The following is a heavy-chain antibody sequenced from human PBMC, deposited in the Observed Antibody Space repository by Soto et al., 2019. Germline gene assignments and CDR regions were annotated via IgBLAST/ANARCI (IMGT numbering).Heavy chain of an antibody. CDR2: ISYDGSNK. CDR3: AKDRPDGYNSYTFDI. J-gene: IGHJ3*02. D-gene: IGHD5-12*01. V-gene: IGHV3-30*18. Sequence: GGSLRLSCAASGFTFSSYGMHWVRQAPGKGLEWVAVISYDGSNKYYADSVKGRFTISRDNSKNTLYLQLNSLRAEDTAVYYCAKDRPDGYNSYTFDIWGQGTMVT. CDR1: GFTFSSYG.